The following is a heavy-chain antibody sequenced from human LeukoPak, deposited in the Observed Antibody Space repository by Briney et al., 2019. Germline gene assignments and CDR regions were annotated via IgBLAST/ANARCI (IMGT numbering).Heavy chain of an antibody. CDR1: GFTFSDYY. V-gene: IGHV3-11*01. CDR2: ISNSGSTI. J-gene: IGHJ6*02. Sequence: GGSLRLSCAASGFTFSDYYMSWIRQAPGKGLEWVSCISNSGSTIYYADSVKGRFAISRDNAKNSLYLQMNSLRAEDTAVYYCARVQGQTTVTYYYYYYGMDVWGQGTTVTVSS. CDR3: ARVQGQTTVTYYYYYYGMDV. D-gene: IGHD4-17*01.